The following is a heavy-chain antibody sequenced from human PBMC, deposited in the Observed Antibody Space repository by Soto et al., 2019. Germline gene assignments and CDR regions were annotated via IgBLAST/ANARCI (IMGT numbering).Heavy chain of an antibody. Sequence: ASVKVSCKASGYTFTSYGISWVRQAPGQGLEWMGWISAYNGNTNYAQKLQGRVTMTTDTSTSTAYMELRSLRSNDTAVYYCARDGLEGGGYLVYYYGMDVWGQGTTVTVSS. CDR1: GYTFTSYG. D-gene: IGHD3-22*01. CDR3: ARDGLEGGGYLVYYYGMDV. CDR2: ISAYNGNT. V-gene: IGHV1-18*01. J-gene: IGHJ6*02.